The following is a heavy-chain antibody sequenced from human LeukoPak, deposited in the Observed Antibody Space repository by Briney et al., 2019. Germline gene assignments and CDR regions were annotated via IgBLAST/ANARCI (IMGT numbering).Heavy chain of an antibody. V-gene: IGHV3-30*02. D-gene: IGHD2-2*01. Sequence: GGSLRLSCAASGFTFSSSGMQSGRHGPGKGLWRVAFIRYDGSNKYYADSVKGRFTISRDNSKNTLYLQMNSLRAEDTAVHYCAKARPPAAFDYWGQGTLVTVSS. CDR2: IRYDGSNK. CDR3: AKARPPAAFDY. CDR1: GFTFSSSG. J-gene: IGHJ4*02.